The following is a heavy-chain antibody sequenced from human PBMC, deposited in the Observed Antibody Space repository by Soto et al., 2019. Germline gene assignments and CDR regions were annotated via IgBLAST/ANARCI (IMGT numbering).Heavy chain of an antibody. V-gene: IGHV1-69*04. CDR2: IIPILGIA. J-gene: IGHJ2*01. Sequence: SVKVSCKAYGGAFSSYTISWVRQAPGQGLEWMGRIIPILGIANYAQKFQGRVTITADKSTSTAYMELSSLRSEDTAVYYCAREVMGEQLASYWYFDLWGRGTLVTVSS. D-gene: IGHD6-6*01. CDR3: AREVMGEQLASYWYFDL. CDR1: GGAFSSYT.